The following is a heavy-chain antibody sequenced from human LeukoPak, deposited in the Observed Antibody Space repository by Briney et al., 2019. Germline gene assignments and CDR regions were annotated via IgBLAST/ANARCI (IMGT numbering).Heavy chain of an antibody. V-gene: IGHV3-53*01. CDR3: ATGRWND. CDR1: GFAVTSYY. Sequence: TGGSLRLSCAASGFAVTSYYMAWVRQAPGKGLEWVSAIFRDGSTSHADSVKGRFTISRDNSRNTVYLQMKSLRAEDTAIYYCATGRWNDWGQGTLVTVS. J-gene: IGHJ4*02. CDR2: IFRDGST. D-gene: IGHD1-1*01.